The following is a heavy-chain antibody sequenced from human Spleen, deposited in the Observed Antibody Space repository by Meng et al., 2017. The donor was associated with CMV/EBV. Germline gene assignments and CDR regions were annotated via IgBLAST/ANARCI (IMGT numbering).Heavy chain of an antibody. V-gene: IGHV1-18*01. J-gene: IGHJ5*02. D-gene: IGHD1-14*01. CDR1: GYIFNNYG. CDR2: ISAYNGNT. CDR3: ARDLPGGTKGTWLDL. Sequence: QVQLVQSGAEGKKPGASVKVSCKASGYIFNNYGVSWVRQAPGQGPEWMGWISAYNGNTNYAQNFQGRFTMTTDTSTSTAYMELRSLRSGDTAVYYCARDLPGGTKGTWLDLWGQGTLVTVSS.